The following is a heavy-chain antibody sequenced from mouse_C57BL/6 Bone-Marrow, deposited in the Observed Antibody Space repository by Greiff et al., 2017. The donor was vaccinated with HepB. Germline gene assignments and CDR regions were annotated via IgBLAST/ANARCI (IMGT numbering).Heavy chain of an antibody. D-gene: IGHD1-1*01. CDR2: INPYNGGT. V-gene: IGHV1-19*01. CDR1: GYTFTDYY. J-gene: IGHJ3*01. CDR3: ARGDYYYGSSSGAWFAY. Sequence: VQLQQSGPVLVKPGASVKMSCKASGYTFTDYYMNWVKQSHGKSLEWIGVINPYNGGTSYNQKFKGKATLTVDKSSSTAYMELNSLTSEDSAVYYCARGDYYYGSSSGAWFAYWGQGTLVTVSA.